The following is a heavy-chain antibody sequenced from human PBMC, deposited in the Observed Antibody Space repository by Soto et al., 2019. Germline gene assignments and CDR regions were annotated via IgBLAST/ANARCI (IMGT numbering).Heavy chain of an antibody. V-gene: IGHV3-49*04. CDR2: IRSKAYGGTT. J-gene: IGHJ6*03. CDR1: GLTFGDYA. Sequence: GGSLRLSCTASGLTFGDYAMSWVRQAPGKGLEWVGFIRSKAYGGTTEYVASIKGRFTISRDDSKSIAYLQMNSLKTEDTAVYYCTRDSVCSSTSCYGIYYYYMYVWGKGTRSPSP. CDR3: TRDSVCSSTSCYGIYYYYMYV. D-gene: IGHD2-2*01.